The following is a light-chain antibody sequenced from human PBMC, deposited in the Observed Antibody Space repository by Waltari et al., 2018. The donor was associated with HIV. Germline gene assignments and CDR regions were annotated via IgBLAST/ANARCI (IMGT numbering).Light chain of an antibody. CDR3: QAADSSGTYKGNWV. V-gene: IGLV3-25*03. J-gene: IGLJ3*02. Sequence: SYELTQPPSVLVSSGQTARITCSGDALPKQYAYWYQQKPGQAPVLVIYKDSERPSGIPELFSGSSSGTTVTLTISGFQAEDEADYYCQAADSSGTYKGNWVFGGGTKLTVL. CDR2: KDS. CDR1: ALPKQY.